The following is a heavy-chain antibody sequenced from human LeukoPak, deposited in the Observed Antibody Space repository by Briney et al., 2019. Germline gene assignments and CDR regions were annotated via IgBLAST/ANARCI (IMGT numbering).Heavy chain of an antibody. CDR2: IYTSGST. D-gene: IGHD6-19*01. CDR1: GGSISSGSYY. J-gene: IGHJ3*02. CDR3: ARASRGSSGWAPRDNGNAFDI. Sequence: SQTLSLTCTVSGGSISSGSYYWSWIRQPAGKGLEWIGRIYTSGSTNYNPSLKSRVTISVDTSKNQFSLKLSSVTAADTAVYYCARASRGSSGWAPRDNGNAFDIWGQGTMVTVSS. V-gene: IGHV4-61*02.